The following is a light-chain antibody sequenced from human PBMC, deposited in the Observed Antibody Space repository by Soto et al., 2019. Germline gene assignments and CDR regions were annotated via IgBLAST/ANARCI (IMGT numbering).Light chain of an antibody. V-gene: IGKV1-9*01. CDR3: QHFDSLPLT. CDR1: QGISSY. Sequence: HFTRSPGLLSASLVYRVTNPCQASQGISSYLSWYQQKPGKGTKLLIYAASTLQSGVPSRFSGSGSGTEFTLTISSLQPEDFATYYCQHFDSLPLTFGEGRRLEI. J-gene: IGKJ5*01. CDR2: AAS.